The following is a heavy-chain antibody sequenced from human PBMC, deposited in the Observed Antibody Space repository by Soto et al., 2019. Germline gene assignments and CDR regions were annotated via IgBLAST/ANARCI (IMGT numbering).Heavy chain of an antibody. Sequence: SETLSLTCAVYGGSLSGYYWSWVRQPPGEGLEWIGHISQGGSSKSSPSLKSRVTISVGTSRNQFSLKLSSVTAADTAVYYCARLTATLTLFDYYYDVMDVSGQGTTVTVSS. CDR2: ISQGGSS. CDR1: GGSLSGYY. CDR3: ARLTATLTLFDYYYDVMDV. J-gene: IGHJ6*02. V-gene: IGHV4-34*01. D-gene: IGHD3-3*01.